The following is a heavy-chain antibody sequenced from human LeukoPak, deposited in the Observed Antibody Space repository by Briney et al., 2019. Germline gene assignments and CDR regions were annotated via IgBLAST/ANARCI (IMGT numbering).Heavy chain of an antibody. V-gene: IGHV3-20*04. D-gene: IGHD3-22*01. J-gene: IGHJ4*02. CDR1: GFTFDDYG. CDR2: INWNGGST. CDR3: ARVPSLSYYDTRAGGVDY. Sequence: PGGSLRLSCAASGFTFDDYGMSWVRQAPGKGLEWVSGINWNGGSTGYADSVKGRFTISRDNAKNSLYLQMNSLRAEDTAVYYCARVPSLSYYDTRAGGVDYWGQGTLVTVSS.